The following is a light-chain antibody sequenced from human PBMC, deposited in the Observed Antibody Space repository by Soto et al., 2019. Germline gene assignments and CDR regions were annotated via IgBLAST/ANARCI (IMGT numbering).Light chain of an antibody. CDR2: EVT. V-gene: IGLV2-8*01. J-gene: IGLJ1*01. CDR1: SSDVGGYNY. Sequence: QSVLTQPPSASGSPGQSVTISCTGTSSDVGGYNYVSWYQQHPGKAPKLMIYEVTKRPSGVPDRFSASKSDNTASLTVSGLQADDVADSSCSSYAGSSKYVFRPGTKVTVL. CDR3: SSYAGSSKYV.